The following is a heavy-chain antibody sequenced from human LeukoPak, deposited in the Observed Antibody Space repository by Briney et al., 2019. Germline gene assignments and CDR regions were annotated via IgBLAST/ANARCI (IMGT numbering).Heavy chain of an antibody. CDR1: GYTFTGYY. V-gene: IGHV1-2*02. CDR2: INPNSGGT. D-gene: IGHD3-3*01. CDR3: AKTYYDFWSGYYTPMDV. J-gene: IGHJ6*03. Sequence: ASVKVSCKASGYTFTGYYMHWVRQAPGQGLEWMGWINPNSGGTNYAQKFQGRVTMTRDTSISTAYMELSRLRSDDTAVYYCAKTYYDFWSGYYTPMDVWGKGTTVTVSS.